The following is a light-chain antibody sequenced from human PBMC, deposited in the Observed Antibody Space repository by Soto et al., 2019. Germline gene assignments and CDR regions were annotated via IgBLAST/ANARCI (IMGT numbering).Light chain of an antibody. CDR3: CLYVAAPTYV. Sequence: SVLTQSAAVCGSPGQSITFSCTGASGYVGTYSLVSWYQQHPGKAPKVVIYEGHKRPSGVPDRFSGSTSVNTASLTISGLQTDDEADYYCCLYVAAPTYVFGTGTKVTVL. V-gene: IGLV2-23*01. J-gene: IGLJ1*01. CDR1: SGYVGTYSL. CDR2: EGH.